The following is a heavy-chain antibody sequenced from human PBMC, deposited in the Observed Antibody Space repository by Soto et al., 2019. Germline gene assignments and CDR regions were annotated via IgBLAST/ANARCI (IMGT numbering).Heavy chain of an antibody. CDR3: ARESYCSGGSCYSLFDY. CDR1: GFTFSSYG. J-gene: IGHJ4*02. V-gene: IGHV3-33*01. Sequence: QVQLVESGGGVVQPGRSLRLSCAASGFTFSSYGMHWVRQAPGKGLERVAVIWYDGSNKYYADSVKGRFTISRDNSKNTLYLQMNSLRAEDTAVYYCARESYCSGGSCYSLFDYWGQGTLVTVSS. CDR2: IWYDGSNK. D-gene: IGHD2-15*01.